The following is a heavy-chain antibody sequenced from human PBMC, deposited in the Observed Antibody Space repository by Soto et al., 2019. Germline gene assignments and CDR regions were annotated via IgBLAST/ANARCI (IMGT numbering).Heavy chain of an antibody. CDR3: ADLFLWFGPEPQRDY. V-gene: IGHV3-23*01. Sequence: EVQLLESGGGLVQPGGSLRLSCAASGFTFSSYAMSWVRQAPGKGLEWVSAISGSGGSTYYADSVKGRFTISRDNSKDPLYLQMDRLGGEDTAVYFRADLFLWFGPEPQRDYWGQGTLVTVSS. D-gene: IGHD3-10*01. CDR2: ISGSGGST. CDR1: GFTFSSYA. J-gene: IGHJ4*02.